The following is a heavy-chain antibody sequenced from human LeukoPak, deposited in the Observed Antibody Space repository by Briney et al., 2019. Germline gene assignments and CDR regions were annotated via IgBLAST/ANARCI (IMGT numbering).Heavy chain of an antibody. Sequence: GRSLRLSCAASGFTFSSYAMHWVRQAPGKGLEWVAVISYDGSNKYYADSVKGRFTISRDNSKNTLYLQMNSLRAKDTAVYYCARVADGYTTYYFDYWGQGTLVTVSS. CDR3: ARVADGYTTYYFDY. D-gene: IGHD5-24*01. CDR1: GFTFSSYA. CDR2: ISYDGSNK. V-gene: IGHV3-30-3*01. J-gene: IGHJ4*02.